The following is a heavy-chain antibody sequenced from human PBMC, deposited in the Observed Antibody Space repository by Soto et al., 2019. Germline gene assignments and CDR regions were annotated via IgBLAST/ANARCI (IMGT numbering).Heavy chain of an antibody. CDR2: ISYNGNNK. D-gene: IGHD1-26*01. CDR1: GFTFSDYG. Sequence: QVQLVESGGDVVQPGRSLRLSCAASGFTFSDYGMHWVRQAPGKGLEWVAIISYNGNNKYSADSVKGRFTISRDNSKSTLYLQMNSLRPEDTAVYYCARVPVRWDLLSPDYWGAGILVTVSS. CDR3: ARVPVRWDLLSPDY. V-gene: IGHV3-30*03. J-gene: IGHJ4*02.